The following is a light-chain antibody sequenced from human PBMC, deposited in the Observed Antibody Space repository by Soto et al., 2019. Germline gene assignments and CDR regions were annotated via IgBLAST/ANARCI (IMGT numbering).Light chain of an antibody. CDR3: QQYEDSPVT. Sequence: EIVMTQSPATLSLSPGERATLSCRASQSVSSYLAWYQQKPGQAPRLLISDASDRATGIPDRFSGSGSGTDFTLTISRLVPEDFAVYYCQQYEDSPVTFGQGTKVDIK. V-gene: IGKV3-20*01. J-gene: IGKJ1*01. CDR1: QSVSSY. CDR2: DAS.